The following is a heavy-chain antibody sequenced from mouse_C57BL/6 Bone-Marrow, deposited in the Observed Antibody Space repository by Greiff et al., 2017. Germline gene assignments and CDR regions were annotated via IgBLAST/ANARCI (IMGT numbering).Heavy chain of an antibody. CDR1: GYTFTSYD. D-gene: IGHD1-1*01. CDR2: IYPRDGST. V-gene: IGHV1-85*01. J-gene: IGHJ1*03. Sequence: QVQLKESGPELVKPGASVKLSCKASGYTFTSYDINWVKQRPGQGLEWIGWIYPRDGSTKYNEKFKGKATLTVDTSSSTAYKERHSLTSEGSAVYFCARLEFDGSSGDWYFDVWGTGTTVTVSS. CDR3: ARLEFDGSSGDWYFDV.